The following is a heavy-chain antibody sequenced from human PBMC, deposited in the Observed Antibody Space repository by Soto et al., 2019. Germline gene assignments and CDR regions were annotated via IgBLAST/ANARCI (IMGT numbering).Heavy chain of an antibody. V-gene: IGHV4-34*01. D-gene: IGHD2-2*01. CDR2: INHSGST. CDR3: ARAQAAALFDY. J-gene: IGHJ4*02. Sequence: PSETLSLTCAVYGGSFSGYYWSWIRQPPGKGLEWIGEINHSGSTNYNPSLKSRVTISVDTSKNQFSLKLSSVTAADTAVYYCARAQAAALFDYWGQGTLVTVSS. CDR1: GGSFSGYY.